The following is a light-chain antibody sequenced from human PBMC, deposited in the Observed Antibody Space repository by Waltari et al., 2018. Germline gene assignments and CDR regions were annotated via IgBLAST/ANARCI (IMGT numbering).Light chain of an antibody. V-gene: IGLV8-61*01. Sequence: QTVVTQEPSFSVSPGGTVTLTCGLSSGSVSISSYPSWYQQTPGQVQRTLICSTDTSYSGVPDRFSGSIFGNKAALTITGAQADDEAVYYCVLYLGSGVWVFGGGTKLTVL. J-gene: IGLJ3*02. CDR3: VLYLGSGVWV. CDR2: STD. CDR1: SGSVSISSY.